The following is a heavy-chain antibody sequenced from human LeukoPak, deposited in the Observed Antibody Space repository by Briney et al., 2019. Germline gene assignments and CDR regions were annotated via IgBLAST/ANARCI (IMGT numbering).Heavy chain of an antibody. V-gene: IGHV3-23*01. CDR1: GFTFSSYA. J-gene: IGHJ4*02. Sequence: QSGGSLRLSCAASGFTFSSYAMSWVRQAPGKGLEWVSGISGSGDNTYYADSEKGRFTISRDNSKNTLYVQVNSLGTEDTAAYYCAKGSYYDSSGSFYFDYWGQGTLVTVSS. D-gene: IGHD3-22*01. CDR2: ISGSGDNT. CDR3: AKGSYYDSSGSFYFDY.